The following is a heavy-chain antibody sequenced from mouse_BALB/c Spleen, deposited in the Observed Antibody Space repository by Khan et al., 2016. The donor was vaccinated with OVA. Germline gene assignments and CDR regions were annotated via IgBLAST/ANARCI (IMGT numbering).Heavy chain of an antibody. CDR3: APAGTGDYFDY. CDR1: GFNIKDTH. D-gene: IGHD4-1*01. V-gene: IGHV14-3*02. J-gene: IGHJ2*01. CDR2: IDPANDNS. Sequence: VQLQQSGAELVKPGASVKLPCTASGFNIKDTHMHWVKQRPEQGLEWIGRIDPANDNSKYDPRFQGKATITADTSSNPAYLHLSSLTSEDTAGDYCAPAGTGDYFDYWGQGTTLTVSS.